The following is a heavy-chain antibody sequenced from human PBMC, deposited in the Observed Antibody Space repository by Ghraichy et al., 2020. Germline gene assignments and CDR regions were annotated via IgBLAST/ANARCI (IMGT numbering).Heavy chain of an antibody. Sequence: LSLTCAASGFTFSDYYMSWIRQAPGKGLEWVSYISSSSSYTNYADSVKGRFTISRDNAKNSLYLQMNSLRAEDTAVYYCARDSYDFWSGWERPTTGSYYYYGMDVWGQGTTVTVSS. J-gene: IGHJ6*02. CDR3: ARDSYDFWSGWERPTTGSYYYYGMDV. CDR2: ISSSSSYT. CDR1: GFTFSDYY. V-gene: IGHV3-11*06. D-gene: IGHD3-3*01.